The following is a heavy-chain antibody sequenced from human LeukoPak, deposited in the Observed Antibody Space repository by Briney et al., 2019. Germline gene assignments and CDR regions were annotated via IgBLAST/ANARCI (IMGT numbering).Heavy chain of an antibody. J-gene: IGHJ3*01. CDR2: IYRTGSN. CDR3: ANSWYYYDSSGLPKADAFDR. CDR1: GGSISSGAY. Sequence: PSQTLSLTCTVPGGSISSGAYWGWVRQPPGMGLARLATIYRTGSNYYNRSLESRVTISIDTSKNQFALKLNSVTAADTAVYYCANSWYYYDSSGLPKADAFDRWGQGTLVTVSS. V-gene: IGHV4-38-2*02. D-gene: IGHD3-22*01.